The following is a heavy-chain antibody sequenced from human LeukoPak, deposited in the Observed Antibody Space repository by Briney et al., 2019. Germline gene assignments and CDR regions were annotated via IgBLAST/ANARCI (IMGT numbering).Heavy chain of an antibody. CDR1: GFTFSNFW. CDR3: GRSLDY. CDR2: INPDGSST. V-gene: IGHV3-74*01. Sequence: PGGSLRLSCAASGFTFSNFWMHWVRQVPGKGLVWVSRINPDGSSTGYADSVKGRFTISRDNAKNTLYLQMNSPRAEDTAMYYCGRSLDYWGQGTLVTVSS. J-gene: IGHJ4*02.